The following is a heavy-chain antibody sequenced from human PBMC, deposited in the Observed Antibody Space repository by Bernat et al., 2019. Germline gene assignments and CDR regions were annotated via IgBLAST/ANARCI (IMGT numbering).Heavy chain of an antibody. CDR1: RFTFSDYF. J-gene: IGHJ4*02. CDR3: AKGDYYDSGAYPNGAFDS. Sequence: EVQVLESGGDLVQPGGSLRLSCAASRFTFSDYFMSWIRQAPGKGLEWVSGINNDGARTYYADSVKGRFTISRDNSRDTLYLQMNSLRVEDTAVYYCAKGDYYDSGAYPNGAFDSWGQGTLVTVSS. V-gene: IGHV3-23*01. D-gene: IGHD3-22*01. CDR2: INNDGART.